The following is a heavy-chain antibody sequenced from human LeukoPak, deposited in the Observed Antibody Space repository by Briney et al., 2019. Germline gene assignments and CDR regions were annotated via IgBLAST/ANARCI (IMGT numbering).Heavy chain of an antibody. D-gene: IGHD3-22*01. V-gene: IGHV3-30*18. J-gene: IGHJ3*02. CDR3: AKGTHYYDSSGEDAFDI. CDR2: ISYDGSNK. CDR1: GFTFSSYG. Sequence: GGSLRLSCAASGFTFSSYGMHWVRQAPGKGLEWVAVISYDGSNKYYADSVKGRFTISRDNSKNTLYLQMNSLRAEDTAVYYCAKGTHYYDSSGEDAFDIWGQGTMVTVSS.